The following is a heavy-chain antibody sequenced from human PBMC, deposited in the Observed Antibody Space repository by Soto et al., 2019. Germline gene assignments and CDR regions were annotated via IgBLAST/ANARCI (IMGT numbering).Heavy chain of an antibody. CDR1: GYTFSDYY. CDR2: INLNSGCT. D-gene: IGHD1-1*01. V-gene: IGHV1-2*07. Sequence: QVQLVQSGAEVRKPGASVKVSCKASGYTFSDYYIHWVRQAPGQGLEWMGWINLNSGCTKYAPKFQGGVTMTRDTSITTAYMELSRLRSGDTDVYYCAREPATAKPEGVDVWGQGTLVTVSS. J-gene: IGHJ4*02. CDR3: AREPATAKPEGVDV.